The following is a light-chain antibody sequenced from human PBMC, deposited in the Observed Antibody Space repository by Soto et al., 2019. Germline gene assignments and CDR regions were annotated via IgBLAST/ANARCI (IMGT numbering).Light chain of an antibody. CDR2: SNS. V-gene: IGLV1-47*02. Sequence: QSVLTQPPSASGTPGQRVTISCSGSSFNIGSNYVYWYQQLPGTAPKLLIYSNSQWPSGVPDRFSGSKSDTSASLAISGLRSEDEADYYCAAWDDSLRGVVFGGGTQLTVL. CDR1: SFNIGSNY. CDR3: AAWDDSLRGVV. J-gene: IGLJ2*01.